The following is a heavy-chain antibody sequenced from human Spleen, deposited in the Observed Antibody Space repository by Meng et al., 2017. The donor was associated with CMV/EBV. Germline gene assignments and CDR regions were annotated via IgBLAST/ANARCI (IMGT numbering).Heavy chain of an antibody. D-gene: IGHD1-26*01. CDR1: GGSISSSSYY. V-gene: IGHV4-39*07. Sequence: SETLSLTCTVSGGSISSSSYYWGWIRQPPGKGLEWIGSIYYSGSTYYNPSLKSRVTISVDTSKNQFSLKLSSVTAADTAVYYCARVWELPPYYYYGMDVWGQGTTVTVSS. CDR2: IYYSGST. CDR3: ARVWELPPYYYYGMDV. J-gene: IGHJ6*02.